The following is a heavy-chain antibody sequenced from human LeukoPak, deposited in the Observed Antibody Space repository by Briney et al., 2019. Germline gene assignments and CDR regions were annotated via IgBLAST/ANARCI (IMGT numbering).Heavy chain of an antibody. J-gene: IGHJ4*02. CDR1: GYSFTSYW. CDR3: ARLGAAADYGVDY. CDR2: IYPGDSDT. Sequence: GEPLKISCKGSGYSFTSYWIGWVRQMPGKGLEWMGIIYPGDSDTRYSPSFQGQVTISADKSISTAYLQWNSLKASDTAMYYCARLGAAADYGVDYWGQGTLVTVSS. D-gene: IGHD6-13*01. V-gene: IGHV5-51*01.